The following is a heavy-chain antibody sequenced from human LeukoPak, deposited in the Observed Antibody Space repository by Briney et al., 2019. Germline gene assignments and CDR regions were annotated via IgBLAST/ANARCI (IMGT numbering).Heavy chain of an antibody. CDR3: AKDSPNDYGANDLDY. D-gene: IGHD4-17*01. CDR1: GFTFSSYG. V-gene: IGHV3-30*18. J-gene: IGHJ4*02. CDR2: ISYDGSNK. Sequence: GGSLRLSCAASGFTFSSYGMHWVRQAPGKGLEWVAVISYDGSNKYYADSVKGRFTISRDNSKNTLYPQMNSLRAEDTAVYYCAKDSPNDYGANDLDYWGQGTLVTVSS.